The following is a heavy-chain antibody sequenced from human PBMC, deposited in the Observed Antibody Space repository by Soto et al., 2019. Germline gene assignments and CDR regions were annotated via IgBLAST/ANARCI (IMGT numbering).Heavy chain of an antibody. Sequence: GGSLRLSCAASGFTVSSNYMSWVRQAPGKGLEWVSVIYSGGSTYYADSVKGRFTISRDNSKNTLYLQMNSLRAEDTAVYYCARVVNLGNPAIYYYYGMDVWGQGTTVTVSS. CDR1: GFTVSSNY. V-gene: IGHV3-53*01. CDR3: ARVVNLGNPAIYYYYGMDV. J-gene: IGHJ6*02. D-gene: IGHD3-16*02. CDR2: IYSGGST.